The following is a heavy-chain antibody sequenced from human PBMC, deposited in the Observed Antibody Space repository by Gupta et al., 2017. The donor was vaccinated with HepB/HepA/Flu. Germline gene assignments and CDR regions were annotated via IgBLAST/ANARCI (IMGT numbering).Heavy chain of an antibody. D-gene: IGHD5-18*01. CDR1: GFSFGSYA. Sequence: QGELMESGGDVVQPGRSLRLSCAASGFSFGSYAMYWVRQAPGKGLESVAVISYDGKYQSYSDSVRGRFTVSRDNSQNTLHLQMNSLRPEDTAAYYCAREVTTENISCFDYWGQGTLVTVSS. CDR2: ISYDGKYQ. J-gene: IGHJ4*02. CDR3: AREVTTENISCFDY. V-gene: IGHV3-30*04.